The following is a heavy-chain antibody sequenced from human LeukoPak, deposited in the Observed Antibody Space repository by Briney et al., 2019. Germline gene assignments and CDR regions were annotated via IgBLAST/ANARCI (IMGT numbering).Heavy chain of an antibody. V-gene: IGHV3-11*04. CDR3: ARGLDMSTRIDY. CDR2: ISSSGNTI. Sequence: GGSLRLSCAASGFTFSDFYMGWIRQARGKGLEWVSYISSSGNTIEYADSVKGRFTFSRDNAKNSLSLQMNSLRAEATAVYYCARGLDMSTRIDYWGQGILVTVSS. J-gene: IGHJ4*02. D-gene: IGHD5/OR15-5a*01. CDR1: GFTFSDFY.